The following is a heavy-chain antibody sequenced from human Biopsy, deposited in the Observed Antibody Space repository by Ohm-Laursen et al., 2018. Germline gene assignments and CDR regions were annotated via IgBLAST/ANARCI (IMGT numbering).Heavy chain of an antibody. CDR1: GFTFVEAW. J-gene: IGHJ6*02. D-gene: IGHD3-16*01. CDR3: STGGGDFYYNGMDV. V-gene: IGHV3-15*01. Sequence: GSLRLSCTASGFTFVEAWMSWIRRAPGKGLEWVGRIKSKFDGETTDYAAPVKGRFIISRDDSKSTLFLQMNSLKVEDTGVYFCSTGGGDFYYNGMDVWGQGTTVTVSS. CDR2: IKSKFDGETT.